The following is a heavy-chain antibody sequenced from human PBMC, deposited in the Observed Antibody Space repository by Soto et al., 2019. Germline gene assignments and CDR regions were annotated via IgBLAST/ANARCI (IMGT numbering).Heavy chain of an antibody. V-gene: IGHV1-46*01. D-gene: IGHD5-18*01. Sequence: QGQLVQPGAEVTKPGAAVKVSCKASGYSLSDFYIHWVRQAPGHGPEWMGIFNPSGGRTSYAQKFQERVTMTSDTSTSTVYMELRRMTSEDTAVDYCATEKTTAPWDFEVWGRGTLVTVSS. CDR3: ATEKTTAPWDFEV. CDR1: GYSLSDFY. J-gene: IGHJ2*01. CDR2: FNPSGGRT.